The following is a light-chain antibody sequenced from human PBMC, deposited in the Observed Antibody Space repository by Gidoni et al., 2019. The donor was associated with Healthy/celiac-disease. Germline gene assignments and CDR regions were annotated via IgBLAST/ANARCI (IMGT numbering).Light chain of an antibody. CDR2: AAS. CDR3: QQSYSTWACS. Sequence: DIQMTQSPSSLSASVGDRVTITCRASQSISSYLNWYQQKPGKAPKLLIYAASSLQSGVPSRFSGSGSGTDFTLTISSLQPEDFATYYCQQSYSTWACSFGQGTKLEIK. V-gene: IGKV1-39*01. CDR1: QSISSY. J-gene: IGKJ2*04.